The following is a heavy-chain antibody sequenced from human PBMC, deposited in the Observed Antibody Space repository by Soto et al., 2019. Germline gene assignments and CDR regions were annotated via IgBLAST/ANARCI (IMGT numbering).Heavy chain of an antibody. J-gene: IGHJ3*02. V-gene: IGHV4-31*02. CDR2: IYYRGST. D-gene: IGHD3-9*01. CDR3: ARRPDILTGADAFDI. Sequence: QVQLQESGPGLVKPSQTLSLTCTVSGDSVSSDGYYWSWIRQHPGKGLEWIGDIYYRGSTSYHPSLKSRVSISVDKSENHLSRRLNSVTAADTAVYYCARRPDILTGADAFDIWGQGTMVTVSS. CDR1: GDSVSSDGYY.